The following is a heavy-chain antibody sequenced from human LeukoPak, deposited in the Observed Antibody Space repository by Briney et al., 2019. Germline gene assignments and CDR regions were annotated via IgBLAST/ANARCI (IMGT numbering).Heavy chain of an antibody. CDR1: GGSFSGYY. CDR3: ARGGYFDWLTFDY. D-gene: IGHD3-9*01. J-gene: IGHJ4*02. CDR2: INHSGST. V-gene: IGHV4-34*01. Sequence: SETLSLTCAVYGGSFSGYYWSWIRQPPGKGLEWIGEINHSGSTNYNPSLKSRVTISVDTSKSQFSLKLSSVTAADTAVYYCARGGYFDWLTFDYWGQGTLVTVSS.